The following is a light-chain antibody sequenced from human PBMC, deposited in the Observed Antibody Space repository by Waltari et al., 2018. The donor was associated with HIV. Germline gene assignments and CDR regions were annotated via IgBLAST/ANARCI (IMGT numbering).Light chain of an antibody. CDR3: SSYGDSLRVL. J-gene: IGLJ3*02. CDR2: EVT. CDR1: SSDIGAYDS. V-gene: IGLV2-8*01. Sequence: QSALTQPPSASGSLGQSVTISCTGSSSDIGAYDSVSWFQQHPRSAPKLLLYEVTRRPSTVSDRFSGSRSGSTAFLTVAGLQPDDEATYFCSSYGDSLRVLFGGGTNVIVL.